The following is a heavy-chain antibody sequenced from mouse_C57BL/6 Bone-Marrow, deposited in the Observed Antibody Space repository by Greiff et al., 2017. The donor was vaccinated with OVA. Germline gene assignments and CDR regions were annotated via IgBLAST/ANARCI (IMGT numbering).Heavy chain of an antibody. Sequence: QVQLQQPGAELVMPGASVKLSCKASGYTFTSYWMHWVKQRPGQGLEWIGEIDPSDSYTNYNQKFKGKSTLTVDKSSSTAYMQLSSLTSEDSAVYYCASSTMITKAWFAYWGQGTLVTVSA. CDR2: IDPSDSYT. J-gene: IGHJ3*01. D-gene: IGHD2-4*01. V-gene: IGHV1-69*01. CDR3: ASSTMITKAWFAY. CDR1: GYTFTSYW.